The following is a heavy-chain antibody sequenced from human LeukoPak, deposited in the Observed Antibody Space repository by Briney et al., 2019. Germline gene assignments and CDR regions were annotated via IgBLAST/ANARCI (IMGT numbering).Heavy chain of an antibody. Sequence: PGGSLRLSCAASGFTVSNNYMSWVRQAPGKGLEWVSVIHSGNSKYYADSVKGRFTISRDNSKNTVYLQMNSLRVEDTAVYYCARDFECSGGSCYSAYWGQGTLVTVSS. CDR2: IHSGNSK. V-gene: IGHV3-53*01. D-gene: IGHD2-15*01. CDR3: ARDFECSGGSCYSAY. CDR1: GFTVSNNY. J-gene: IGHJ4*02.